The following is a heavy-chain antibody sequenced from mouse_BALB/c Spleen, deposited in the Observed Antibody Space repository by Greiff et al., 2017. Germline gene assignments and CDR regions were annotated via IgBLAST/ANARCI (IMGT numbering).Heavy chain of an antibody. D-gene: IGHD2-3*01. CDR3: ARAVYDGYYFDY. CDR1: GFNIKDTY. CDR2: IDPANGNT. Sequence: VQLKQSGAELVKPGASVKLSCTASGFNIKDTYMHWVKQRPEQGLEWIGRIDPANGNTKYDPKFQGKATITADTSSNTAYLQLSSLTSEDTAVYYCARAVYDGYYFDYWGQGTTLTVSS. J-gene: IGHJ2*01. V-gene: IGHV14-3*02.